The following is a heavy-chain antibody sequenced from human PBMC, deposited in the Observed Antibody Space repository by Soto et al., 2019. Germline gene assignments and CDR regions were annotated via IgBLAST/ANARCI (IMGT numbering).Heavy chain of an antibody. Sequence: QVQLVQSGAEVKKPGASVKVSCKASGYTFTSYGISWVRQAPGQGLEWMGWISAYNGNTNYAQKLQGRVTMTTDTSTSTAYMELRGLRSDDTAVYYCARWGVDCSSTSCSYFDYWGQGTLVTVSS. V-gene: IGHV1-18*01. D-gene: IGHD2-2*01. CDR1: GYTFTSYG. J-gene: IGHJ4*02. CDR3: ARWGVDCSSTSCSYFDY. CDR2: ISAYNGNT.